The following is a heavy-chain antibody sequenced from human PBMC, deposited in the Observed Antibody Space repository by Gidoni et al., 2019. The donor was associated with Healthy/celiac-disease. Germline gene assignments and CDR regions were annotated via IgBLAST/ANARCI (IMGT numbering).Heavy chain of an antibody. D-gene: IGHD3-22*01. V-gene: IGHV1-69*06. CDR1: GGTVSSYA. Sequence: QVQLGQSGAEVKKPGSSVKVSCKASGGTVSSYAISWVRQAPGQGLEWMGGIIPIFGTANYAQKFQGRVTITADKSTSTAYMELSSLRSEDTAVYYCATYYHHSSGSQDYWGQGTLVTISS. J-gene: IGHJ4*02. CDR3: ATYYHHSSGSQDY. CDR2: IIPIFGTA.